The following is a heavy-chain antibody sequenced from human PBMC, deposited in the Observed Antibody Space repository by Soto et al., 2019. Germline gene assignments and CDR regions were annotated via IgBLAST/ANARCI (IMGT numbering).Heavy chain of an antibody. CDR3: AREYCASSGCYGPDY. CDR2: ISAYNDGA. J-gene: IGHJ4*02. Sequence: GAPVKASCKASGYTFTSYGISWVRPAPGQRLAWMGWISAYNDGAKYAQKLQDRTTVTTDTSTSTAYMELRSLRSDDTAVYYCAREYCASSGCYGPDYWGQGTLVTVSS. V-gene: IGHV1-18*01. D-gene: IGHD2-2*01. CDR1: GYTFTSYG.